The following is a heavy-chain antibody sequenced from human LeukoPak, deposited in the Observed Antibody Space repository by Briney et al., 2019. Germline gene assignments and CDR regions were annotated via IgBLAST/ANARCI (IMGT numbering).Heavy chain of an antibody. Sequence: ASVKVSCKASGYTFTTYAMHWVRQAPGQRLEWMGWTNAGNGNTKYSQKFQARVTITRDTSASTAYMEMRSLRSEDTAVYYCARDPIGSRWPYYFDYWGQGTLVTVAS. D-gene: IGHD6-13*01. J-gene: IGHJ4*02. CDR2: TNAGNGNT. CDR3: ARDPIGSRWPYYFDY. CDR1: GYTFTTYA. V-gene: IGHV1-3*01.